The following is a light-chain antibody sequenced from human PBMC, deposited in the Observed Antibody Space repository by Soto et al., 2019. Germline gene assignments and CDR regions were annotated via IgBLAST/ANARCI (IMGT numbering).Light chain of an antibody. CDR1: RSNIGSNT. J-gene: IGLJ1*01. Sequence: QSVLTQPPSVSGTPGQRVTVSCSGGRSNIGSNTVHWYQQLPGAAPKLLIYRDNQRPSGVPDRFAASKSGTSASLAISGLQSEDEGDYYCAARDDSKNVLYVLGTGTKVTV. CDR2: RDN. CDR3: AARDDSKNVLYV. V-gene: IGLV1-44*01.